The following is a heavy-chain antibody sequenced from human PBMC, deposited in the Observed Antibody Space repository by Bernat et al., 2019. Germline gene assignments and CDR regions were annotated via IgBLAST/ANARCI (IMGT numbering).Heavy chain of an antibody. V-gene: IGHV3-20*04. J-gene: IGHJ5*02. CDR2: IRWNGGST. D-gene: IGHD1-14*01. Sequence: EVQLVESGGGVVRPGGSLRLSCAASGFTFDDYGMNWVRQAPGKGLEWVSGIRWNGGSTGYADSVKGRFTISRDNAKNSLYLQMNSLRAEDTAVYYCAKPPYTAWRPKNWFDPWGQGTLVTVSS. CDR3: AKPPYTAWRPKNWFDP. CDR1: GFTFDDYG.